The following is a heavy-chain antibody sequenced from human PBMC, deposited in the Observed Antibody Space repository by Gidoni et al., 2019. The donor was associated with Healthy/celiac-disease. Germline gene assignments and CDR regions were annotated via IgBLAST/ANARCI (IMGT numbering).Heavy chain of an antibody. CDR2: IYYSGST. D-gene: IGHD5-18*01. Sequence: QVQLPESGPGLVKPSETLSLTCTVSGGSISSYYWSWIRQPPGKGLEWIGYIYYSGSTNYNPSLKSRVTISVDTSKNQFSLKLSSVTAADTAVYYCARGYSYGSYYYYYYMDVWGKGTTVTVSS. V-gene: IGHV4-59*08. CDR1: GGSISSYY. J-gene: IGHJ6*03. CDR3: ARGYSYGSYYYYYYMDV.